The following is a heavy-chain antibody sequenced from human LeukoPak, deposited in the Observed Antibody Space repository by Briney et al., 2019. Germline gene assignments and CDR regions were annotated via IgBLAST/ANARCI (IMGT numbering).Heavy chain of an antibody. CDR2: ISTSGGST. V-gene: IGHV3-23*01. D-gene: IGHD3-22*01. CDR1: GFTFGSYA. Sequence: PGGSLRLSCVASGFTFGSYAMSWVRQAPGKGLEWVSGISTSGGSTSYADSVKGRFTISRDNPRNTLYMQMNSLRAEDTAVYYCAIMHRYYDGSGYWVQWGQGTLVTVSS. CDR3: AIMHRYYDGSGYWVQ. J-gene: IGHJ4*02.